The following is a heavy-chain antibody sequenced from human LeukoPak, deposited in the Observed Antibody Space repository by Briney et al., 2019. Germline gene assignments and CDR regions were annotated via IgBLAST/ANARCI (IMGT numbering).Heavy chain of an antibody. CDR1: GFTVSSNY. CDR2: IYSGGST. V-gene: IGHV3-66*01. CDR3: ARVRYYDSSGYYFDY. D-gene: IGHD3-22*01. Sequence: GGSLRLSCAASGFTVSSNYMSWVRQAPGKGLEWVSVIYSGGSTYYADSVKGRFTISRDNSKNTLYLQMNSLRAEDTAVYYCARVRYYDSSGYYFDYWGQGTLVTVSS. J-gene: IGHJ4*02.